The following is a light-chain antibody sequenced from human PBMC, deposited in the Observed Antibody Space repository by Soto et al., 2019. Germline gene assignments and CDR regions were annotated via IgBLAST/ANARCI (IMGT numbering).Light chain of an antibody. Sequence: IQMAQSASALSAHVGGRVTIACRASQTVSTYLNWYQQKPGKAPKLLIHAASSVQSGVPSRFSGSGSGTDFTLTISSLQPEDFATYYCQQSYRAPLTFGPGTKVDIK. V-gene: IGKV1-39*01. CDR3: QQSYRAPLT. CDR1: QTVSTY. J-gene: IGKJ3*01. CDR2: AAS.